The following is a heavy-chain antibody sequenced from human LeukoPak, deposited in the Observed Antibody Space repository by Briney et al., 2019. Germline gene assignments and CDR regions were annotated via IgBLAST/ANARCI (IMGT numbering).Heavy chain of an antibody. CDR3: AKSGTQDFVLMVYSTSTGSGAFDI. D-gene: IGHD2-8*01. CDR1: GFTFSSYA. Sequence: GGSLRLSCAASGFTFSSYAMSWLRQAPGQGLEWVSGISGSAGSTYYADSMKGRFTISRDNSKNTLYPQMNNLRSEDTAVYYCAKSGTQDFVLMVYSTSTGSGAFDIWGQGAVVTVSS. J-gene: IGHJ3*02. V-gene: IGHV3-23*01. CDR2: ISGSAGST.